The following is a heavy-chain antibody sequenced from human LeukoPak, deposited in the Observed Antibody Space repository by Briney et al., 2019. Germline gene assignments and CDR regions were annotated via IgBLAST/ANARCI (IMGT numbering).Heavy chain of an antibody. CDR2: INKEGSDQ. J-gene: IGHJ3*01. CDR3: VREVPGIMVAFDL. V-gene: IGHV3-7*04. Sequence: GGSLRLSCTASGFTFSSYAMSWVRQAPGKGLEWLANINKEGSDQYYVDSVKGRFTISRDNAQNSIYLQVNSLRADDTAVYYCVREVPGIMVAFDLWGQGTMLSVSS. CDR1: GFTFSSYA. D-gene: IGHD2-2*01.